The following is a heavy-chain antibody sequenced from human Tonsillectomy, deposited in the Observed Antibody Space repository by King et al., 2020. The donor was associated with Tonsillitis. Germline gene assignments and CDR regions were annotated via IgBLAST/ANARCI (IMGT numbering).Heavy chain of an antibody. CDR1: GVSISSGSYH. Sequence: QLQESGPGLVKPSQTLSLTCTVSGVSISSGSYHWRWIRQSAGKGLEWIGRIYTSGSTKDNPSLKGRVTISVDTSKNQFSLKLSSVTAADTAVYYCARGSITGDFDYWGQGTLVTVSS. V-gene: IGHV4-61*02. J-gene: IGHJ4*02. CDR3: ARGSITGDFDY. CDR2: IYTSGST. D-gene: IGHD1-20*01.